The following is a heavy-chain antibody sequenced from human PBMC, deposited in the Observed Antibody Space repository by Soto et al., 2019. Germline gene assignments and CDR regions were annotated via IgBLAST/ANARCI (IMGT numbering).Heavy chain of an antibody. CDR3: ARLPYYYDSSGYPPDY. CDR2: IYPGDSDT. CDR1: GYTFSDYW. J-gene: IGHJ4*02. D-gene: IGHD3-22*01. V-gene: IGHV5-51*01. Sequence: AGESLKISCQGSGYTFSDYWIAWVRQMPGRGLEWMGIIYPGDSDTRYSPSFQGQVTISADKSISTAHLQWSSLKASDTATYYCARLPYYYDSSGYPPDYWGQGTQVTVSS.